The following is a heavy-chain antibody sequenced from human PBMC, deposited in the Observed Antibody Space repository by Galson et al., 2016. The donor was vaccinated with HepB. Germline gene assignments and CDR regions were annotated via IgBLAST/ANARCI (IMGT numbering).Heavy chain of an antibody. V-gene: IGHV3-21*01. D-gene: IGHD2-15*01. Sequence: SLRLSCAASGFTFSSYNMNWVRQAPGKGLEWVSSVTDNSDYKYYADSVKGRFTISGDNAKNLLYLQMNSLRAEDTAVYYCAREEEGLVIAGTLRYWGHGTLVTVSS. CDR1: GFTFSSYN. CDR3: AREEEGLVIAGTLRY. J-gene: IGHJ4*01. CDR2: VTDNSDYK.